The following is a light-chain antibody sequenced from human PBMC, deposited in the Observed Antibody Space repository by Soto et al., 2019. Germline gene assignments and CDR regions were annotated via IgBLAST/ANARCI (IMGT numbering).Light chain of an antibody. CDR3: QQYNNWRIT. CDR1: QSVSSN. CDR2: GAS. Sequence: EIVITQSPATLSLSPVERSTLSCRASQSVSSNLAWYQQKPGQAPRLLIYGASTRATGIPARFSGSGSGTEFTLTISSLQSEDFAVYYCQQYNNWRITFGQGTRLEIK. V-gene: IGKV3-15*01. J-gene: IGKJ5*01.